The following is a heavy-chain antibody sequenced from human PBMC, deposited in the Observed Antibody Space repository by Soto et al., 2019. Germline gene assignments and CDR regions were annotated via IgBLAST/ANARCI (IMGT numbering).Heavy chain of an antibody. Sequence: QVQLQESGPGLVKPSGTLSLTCAVSGGSVSSSNWWSWVRQSPGKGRGWMGEIYHSGSAHYNPSLKSRATISLDKSKNQFSLRLTSVTAADTAVYYCARVPGVVVSADDAFDIWGPGTRVIVSS. V-gene: IGHV4-4*02. CDR2: IYHSGSA. CDR1: GGSVSSSNW. CDR3: ARVPGVVVSADDAFDI. D-gene: IGHD2-21*02. J-gene: IGHJ3*02.